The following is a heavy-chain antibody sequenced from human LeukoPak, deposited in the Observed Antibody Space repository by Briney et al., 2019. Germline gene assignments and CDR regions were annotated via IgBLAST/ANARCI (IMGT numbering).Heavy chain of an antibody. CDR3: AKVIGGSGSSRRLVSGMDV. J-gene: IGHJ6*02. D-gene: IGHD3-10*01. V-gene: IGHV3-30*18. CDR2: ISYDGSNK. CDR1: GFTFSSYG. Sequence: PGRSLRLSCAASGFTFSSYGMHWVRQAPGKGLEWVGVISYDGSNKYYADSVKGRFTISRDNSKNTLYLQMNSLRAEDTAVYYCAKVIGGSGSSRRLVSGMDVWGQGTTVTVSS.